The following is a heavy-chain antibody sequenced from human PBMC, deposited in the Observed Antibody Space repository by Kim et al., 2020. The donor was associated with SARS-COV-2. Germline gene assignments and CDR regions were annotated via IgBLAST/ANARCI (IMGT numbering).Heavy chain of an antibody. V-gene: IGHV1-69*13. CDR2: IIPIFGTA. J-gene: IGHJ4*02. CDR1: GGTFSSYA. CDR3: AREVPVEYYYDSSGYYSPFDY. D-gene: IGHD3-22*01. Sequence: SVKVSCKASGGTFSSYAISWVRQAPGQGLEWMGGIIPIFGTANYAQKFQGRVTITADESTSTAYMELSSLRSEDTAVYYCAREVPVEYYYDSSGYYSPFDYWGQGTLVTVSS.